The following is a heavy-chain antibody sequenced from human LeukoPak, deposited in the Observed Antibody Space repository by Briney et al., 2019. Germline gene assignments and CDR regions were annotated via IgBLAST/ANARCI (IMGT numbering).Heavy chain of an antibody. CDR3: ARAKYSSSWTNYYYYYMDV. CDR2: ISSSSSYI. J-gene: IGHJ6*03. CDR1: GFTFSSYS. Sequence: PGGSLRLSCAASGFTFSSYSMNWVRQAPGKGLEWVSSISSSSSYIYYADSVKGRFTISRDNAKNSLYLQMNSLRAEDTAVYYCARAKYSSSWTNYYYYYMDVWGKGTTVAISS. V-gene: IGHV3-21*01. D-gene: IGHD6-13*01.